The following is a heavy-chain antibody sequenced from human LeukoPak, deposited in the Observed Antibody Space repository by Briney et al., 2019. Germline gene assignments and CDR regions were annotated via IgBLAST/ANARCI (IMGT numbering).Heavy chain of an antibody. CDR1: GFTFSSYA. J-gene: IGHJ4*02. Sequence: PGGSLRLSCAASGFTFSSYAMSWVRQAPGKGLEWVGRIKSKTDAGTTDYAAPVKGRFTISRDDSKNMLYLQMNSLKTEDTAVYYCTIGYCSSTSCRALDYWGQGTLVTVSS. CDR3: TIGYCSSTSCRALDY. V-gene: IGHV3-15*01. CDR2: IKSKTDAGTT. D-gene: IGHD2-2*01.